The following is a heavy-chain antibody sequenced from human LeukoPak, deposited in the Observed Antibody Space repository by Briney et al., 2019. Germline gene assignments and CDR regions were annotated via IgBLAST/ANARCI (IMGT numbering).Heavy chain of an antibody. V-gene: IGHV1-18*01. J-gene: IGHJ6*03. D-gene: IGHD3-22*01. Sequence: ASVKVSCKASGYTFTSYGISWVRQAPGQGLEWMGWISAYNGNTNYAQKLQGRVTITADKSTSTAYMELSSLRSEDTAVYYCARVKLSSGYYPPYYYYMDVWGKGTTVTVSS. CDR1: GYTFTSYG. CDR2: ISAYNGNT. CDR3: ARVKLSSGYYPPYYYYMDV.